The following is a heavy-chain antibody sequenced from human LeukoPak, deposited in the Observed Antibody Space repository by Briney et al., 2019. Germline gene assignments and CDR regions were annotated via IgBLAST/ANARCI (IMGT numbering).Heavy chain of an antibody. D-gene: IGHD3-22*01. CDR3: ARAYYDSSGFSDY. CDR2: IYTSGST. Sequence: SQTLSLTCTVSSGSISSGSYYWSWIRQPAGKGLEWIGRIYTSGSTNYNPSLKSRVTISVDTSKNQFSLKLSSVTAADTAVYYCARAYYDSSGFSDYWGQGTLVTVSS. V-gene: IGHV4-61*02. J-gene: IGHJ4*02. CDR1: SGSISSGSYY.